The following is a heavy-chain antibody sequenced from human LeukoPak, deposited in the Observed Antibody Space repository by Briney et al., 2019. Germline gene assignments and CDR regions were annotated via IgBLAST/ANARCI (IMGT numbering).Heavy chain of an antibody. J-gene: IGHJ3*02. D-gene: IGHD2-15*01. Sequence: GGSLRLSCAASEFTFDDYAMHWVRQAPGKGLEWVSGISWNSGSIGYADSVKGRFTISRDNAKNSLYLQMNSLRAEDMALYYCAKACGGTCSDAFDIWGQGTMVTVSS. CDR2: ISWNSGSI. CDR1: EFTFDDYA. CDR3: AKACGGTCSDAFDI. V-gene: IGHV3-9*03.